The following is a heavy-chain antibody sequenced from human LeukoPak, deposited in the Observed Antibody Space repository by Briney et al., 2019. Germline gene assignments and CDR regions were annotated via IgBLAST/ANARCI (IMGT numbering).Heavy chain of an antibody. D-gene: IGHD6-19*01. CDR3: AVLTTGWRFQH. CDR1: GITVSDKY. Sequence: PGGSLRLSCAVSGITVSDKYMSWVRQAPGKGLECVSLIYGGGDTYYADSVKGRFIISRDNSKNTLYLQMNSLRAEDTAVYYCAVLTTGWRFQHWGQGTLVTVSS. CDR2: IYGGGDT. J-gene: IGHJ1*01. V-gene: IGHV3-53*01.